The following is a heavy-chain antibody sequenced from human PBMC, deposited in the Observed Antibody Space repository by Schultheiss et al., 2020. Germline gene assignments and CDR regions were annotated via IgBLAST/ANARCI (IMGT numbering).Heavy chain of an antibody. CDR3: ARGFLGSSL. CDR2: IHHSGST. D-gene: IGHD3-16*01. CDR1: GGSISSYY. V-gene: IGHV4-59*12. Sequence: SATLSLTCTVSGGSISSYYWSWIRQPPGKGLEWIGYIHHSGSTYYNASLKSRVTMSVDTSKKQFSLKLSSVTAADTAVYYCARGFLGSSLWGQGTLVTVSS. J-gene: IGHJ4*02.